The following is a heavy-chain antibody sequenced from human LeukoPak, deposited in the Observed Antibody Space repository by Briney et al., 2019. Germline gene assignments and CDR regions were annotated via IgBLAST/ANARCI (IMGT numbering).Heavy chain of an antibody. V-gene: IGHV3-33*01. J-gene: IGHJ2*01. CDR3: ARDRTYWYFDL. Sequence: PGRSLRLSCAASGFTFSSYGMHWVRQAPGKGLEWVAVIWYDGSNKYYADSVKGRFTISRDNSKNTLYLQMNSLRAEDTAVYYCARDRTYWYFDLWGRGTLVTVSS. CDR1: GFTFSSYG. CDR2: IWYDGSNK.